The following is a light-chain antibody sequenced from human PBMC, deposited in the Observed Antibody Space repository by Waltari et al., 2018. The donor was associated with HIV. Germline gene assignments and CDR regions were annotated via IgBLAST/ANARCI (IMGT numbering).Light chain of an antibody. V-gene: IGKV2-30*01. CDR3: KQDKYWPRT. J-gene: IGKJ1*01. Sequence: VVMTQPPLFLPVTLGQSAFISCTSPQSLLCSDRNTYLSWYHQRPGQSPRRLIYSVSIRDSGVPDRFSGSGSGTDFTLRISRLEAEDVGTYYCKQDKYWPRTFGQGTKVEIK. CDR2: SVS. CDR1: QSLLCSDRNTY.